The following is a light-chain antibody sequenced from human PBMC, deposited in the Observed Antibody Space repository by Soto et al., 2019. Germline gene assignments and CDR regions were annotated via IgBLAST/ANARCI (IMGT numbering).Light chain of an antibody. CDR3: AAWHVSLNGYV. Sequence: QSVLTQPLPACGTPGQRVTMSCCGSRSYVGSYVVNWYLHISGAACKLFIYSDGRRPAGVPDRFFGSKSGLSASLAISGLQSEDEADYYCAAWHVSLNGYVFGTGTKVTVL. V-gene: IGLV1-44*01. J-gene: IGLJ1*01. CDR2: SDG. CDR1: RSYVGSYV.